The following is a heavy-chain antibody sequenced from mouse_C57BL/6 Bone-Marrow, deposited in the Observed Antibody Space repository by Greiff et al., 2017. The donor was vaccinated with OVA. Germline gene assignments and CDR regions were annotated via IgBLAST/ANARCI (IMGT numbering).Heavy chain of an antibody. CDR2: IYPGNSDT. CDR3: TRSYYGSSLYYFDY. J-gene: IGHJ2*01. CDR1: GYTFTSYW. V-gene: IGHV1-5*01. Sequence: EVQVVESGTVLARPGASVKMSCKTSGYTFTSYWMHWVKQRPGQGLEWIGAIYPGNSDTSYNQKFKGKAKLTAVTSASTAYMELSSLTNEDSAVYYCTRSYYGSSLYYFDYWGQGTTLTVSS. D-gene: IGHD1-1*01.